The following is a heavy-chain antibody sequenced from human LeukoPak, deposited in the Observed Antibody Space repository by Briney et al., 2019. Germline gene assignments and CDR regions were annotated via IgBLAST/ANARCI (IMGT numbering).Heavy chain of an antibody. CDR2: IVVGSGNT. J-gene: IGHJ4*02. Sequence: GTSVKVSCKASGFTFTSSAMQWVRQARGQRLEWIGWIVVGSGNTNYAQNFQERVTITRDMSTSTAYMELSSLRSEDTAMYYCAREGEIGYDLSDYWGQGTLVTVSS. D-gene: IGHD5-12*01. CDR3: AREGEIGYDLSDY. CDR1: GFTFTSSA. V-gene: IGHV1-58*02.